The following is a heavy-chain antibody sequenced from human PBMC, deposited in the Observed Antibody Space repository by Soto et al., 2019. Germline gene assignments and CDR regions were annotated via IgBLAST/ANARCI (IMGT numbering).Heavy chain of an antibody. CDR1: WGSISSSGYH. CDR2: IYHSGSA. Sequence: PSETLSLTCTVSWGSISSSGYHWVWIRQSPGKGLEWLANIYHSGSANKNPSLKSRVTILINTSKNHFSLELRSVTAADTAVYYCARRKIWLGGLDVWGQGTTVTVSS. J-gene: IGHJ6*02. V-gene: IGHV4-39*02. D-gene: IGHD3-16*01. CDR3: ARRKIWLGGLDV.